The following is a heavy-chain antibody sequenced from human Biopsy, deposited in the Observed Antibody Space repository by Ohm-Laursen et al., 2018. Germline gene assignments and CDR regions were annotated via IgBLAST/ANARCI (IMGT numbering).Heavy chain of an antibody. CDR3: ARDETGSSVFGPYYYGMDV. D-gene: IGHD3-9*01. CDR2: INPTGGTT. V-gene: IGHV1-46*01. J-gene: IGHJ6*02. CDR1: GYSFTKYY. Sequence: ASVKVSCKSSGYSFTKYYINWVRQAPGQGLEWMGIINPTGGTTSYAEKFQGRVTLTRDTSTGTVYLELNSLIYEDTALYYCARDETGSSVFGPYYYGMDVWGQGTTVTVSS.